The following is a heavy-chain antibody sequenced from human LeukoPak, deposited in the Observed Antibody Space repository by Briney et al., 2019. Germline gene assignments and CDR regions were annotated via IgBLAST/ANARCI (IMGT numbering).Heavy chain of an antibody. Sequence: GGSLRLSCAASGFDLSTYEMNWVRQAPGKGLEWVASIIGSGSEMFYADSLKGRFTISRDNSKNSLYLQMNSLRVEDTAVYYCAKVQSDIVGAMFFSFDVWGQGTMVSVSS. CDR3: AKVQSDIVGAMFFSFDV. D-gene: IGHD1-26*01. CDR2: IIGSGSEM. J-gene: IGHJ3*01. CDR1: GFDLSTYE. V-gene: IGHV3-48*03.